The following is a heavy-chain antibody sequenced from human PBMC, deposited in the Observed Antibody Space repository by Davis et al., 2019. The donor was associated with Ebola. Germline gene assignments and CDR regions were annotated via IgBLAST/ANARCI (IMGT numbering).Heavy chain of an antibody. Sequence: PGGSLRLSCAASEFTFSSYGMSWVRQAPGKGLEWVAAISGSGRSPYYADSVKGRFTISRDNSKKTLYLQVNSLRDEDTAVYYCAKFSRAGDSVWGQGTLVTVSS. D-gene: IGHD6-13*01. J-gene: IGHJ4*02. CDR3: AKFSRAGDSV. CDR2: ISGSGRSP. V-gene: IGHV3-23*01. CDR1: EFTFSSYG.